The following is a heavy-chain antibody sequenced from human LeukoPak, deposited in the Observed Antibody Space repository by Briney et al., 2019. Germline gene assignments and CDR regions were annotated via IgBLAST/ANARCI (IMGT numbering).Heavy chain of an antibody. CDR3: ARRPNYYGSGSYHHFDY. Sequence: PGGSLRLSCAASGFTFSSYSMNWVRQAPGKGLEWVSYISSSSSTMYYADSVKGRFTISRDNAKNSLYLQMNSLRAEDTAVYYCARRPNYYGSGSYHHFDYWGQGTLVTVSS. J-gene: IGHJ4*02. CDR1: GFTFSSYS. V-gene: IGHV3-48*01. D-gene: IGHD3-10*01. CDR2: ISSSSSTM.